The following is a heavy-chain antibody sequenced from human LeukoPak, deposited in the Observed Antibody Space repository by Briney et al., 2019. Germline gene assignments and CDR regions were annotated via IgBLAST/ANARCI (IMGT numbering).Heavy chain of an antibody. CDR1: GGSISSGDYY. D-gene: IGHD3-10*01. J-gene: IGHJ4*02. V-gene: IGHV4-30-4*01. CDR3: ARETSYYGSGSLDY. CDR2: IYNSGTT. Sequence: SETLSLTCTVSGGSISSGDYYWGWIRQPPGKGLEWIGHIYNSGTTYDNPSLKSRVTILVDTSKNQFSLKLSALTTADTAVYYCARETSYYGSGSLDYWGQGTLVTVSS.